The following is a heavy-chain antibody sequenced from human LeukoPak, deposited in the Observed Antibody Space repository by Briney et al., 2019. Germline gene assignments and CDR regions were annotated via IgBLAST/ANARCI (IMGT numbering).Heavy chain of an antibody. J-gene: IGHJ5*02. Sequence: LPGGSLRLSCAVSGFTFSHYAMSWVRQAPGTGLEWVGSLTDSGDATYDADSVKGRLTISRDNSNSTLYLHIRGLRDEDTAVYYCARGYSHNSGGWLDPWGQGTLVTVSS. V-gene: IGHV3-23*01. CDR3: ARGYSHNSGGWLDP. CDR1: GFTFSHYA. D-gene: IGHD5-12*01. CDR2: LTDSGDAT.